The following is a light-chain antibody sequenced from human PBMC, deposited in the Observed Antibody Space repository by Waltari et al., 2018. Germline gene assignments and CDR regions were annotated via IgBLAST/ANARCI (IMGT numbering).Light chain of an antibody. CDR2: LNSDGSP. J-gene: IGLJ3*02. Sequence: QLVLTQSPSASASLGASVKLTCTLSSGHSSYAIAWHQQQPEKGPRYLMKLNSDGSPSKGDGIPDRFSGSSSGAERYLTISSLQSEDEADYYCQTWGTVGWVFGGGTKLTVL. CDR1: SGHSSYA. CDR3: QTWGTVGWV. V-gene: IGLV4-69*01.